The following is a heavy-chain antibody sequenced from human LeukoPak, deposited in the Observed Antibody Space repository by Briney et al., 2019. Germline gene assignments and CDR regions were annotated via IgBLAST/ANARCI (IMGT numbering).Heavy chain of an antibody. V-gene: IGHV3-23*01. CDR3: AKGSSGWYGLWYFDY. Sequence: PGGSLRLSCEASGFTFNNFGMHWVRQAPGKGLEWVSAISGGGGSTDYADSVKGRFTISRDNSKNTLYLQMNSLRAEDTAVYYCAKGSSGWYGLWYFDYWGQGTLVTVSS. J-gene: IGHJ4*02. CDR2: ISGGGGST. D-gene: IGHD6-19*01. CDR1: GFTFNNFG.